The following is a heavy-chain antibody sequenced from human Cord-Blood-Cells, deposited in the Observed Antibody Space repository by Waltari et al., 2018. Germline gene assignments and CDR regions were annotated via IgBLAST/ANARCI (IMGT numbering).Heavy chain of an antibody. CDR1: GFTFSDHY. CDR2: TRNKANSYTT. CDR3: ASVGATDY. D-gene: IGHD1-26*01. V-gene: IGHV3-72*01. J-gene: IGHJ4*02. Sequence: EVQLVESGGGLVQPGGSLRLSCAASGFTFSDHYMHWVRQAPGKGLEWVGRTRNKANSYTTEYAASVKGRFTISRDDSKNSLYLQMNSLKTEDTAVYYCASVGATDYWGQGTLVTVSS.